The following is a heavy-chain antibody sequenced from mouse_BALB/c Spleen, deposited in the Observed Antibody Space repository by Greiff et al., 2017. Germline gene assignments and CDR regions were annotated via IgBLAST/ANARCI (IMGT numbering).Heavy chain of an antibody. D-gene: IGHD1-2*01. CDR1: GYSFTGYY. CDR3: ARGDITTAPWLAY. J-gene: IGHJ3*01. V-gene: IGHV1S34*01. Sequence: LVKTGASVKISCKASGYSFTGYYMHWVKQSHGKSLEWIGYISCYNGATSYNQKFKGKATFTVDTSSSTAYMQFNSLTSEDSAVYYCARGDITTAPWLAYWGQGTLVTVSA. CDR2: ISCYNGAT.